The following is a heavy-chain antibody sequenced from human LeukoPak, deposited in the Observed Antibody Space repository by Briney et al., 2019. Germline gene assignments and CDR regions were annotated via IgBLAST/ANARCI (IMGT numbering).Heavy chain of an antibody. J-gene: IGHJ4*02. CDR2: INNDGSSA. CDR3: ARRPGSGWYVLDY. Sequence: GGSLRLSCAASGFTFNNYWIHWVRQVPGKGLVWVSRINNDGSSASYVDSVKGRFTISRDNSKSTLYLQMNSLRAEDTAIYYCARRPGSGWYVLDYWGQGTLVTVSS. D-gene: IGHD6-19*01. CDR1: GFTFNNYW. V-gene: IGHV3-74*01.